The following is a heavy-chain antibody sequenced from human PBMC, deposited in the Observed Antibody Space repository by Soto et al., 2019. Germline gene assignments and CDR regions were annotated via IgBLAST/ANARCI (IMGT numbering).Heavy chain of an antibody. V-gene: IGHV4-34*01. CDR3: ARGWLDAFDI. Sequence: PSETLSLTCAVYGGSFSGYYWSWIRQPPGKGLEWIGEINHSGSTNYNPSLKSRVTISVDTSKNQFSLKLSSVTAADTAVYYCARGWLDAFDIWGQGTMVTVSS. CDR2: INHSGST. D-gene: IGHD5-12*01. CDR1: GGSFSGYY. J-gene: IGHJ3*02.